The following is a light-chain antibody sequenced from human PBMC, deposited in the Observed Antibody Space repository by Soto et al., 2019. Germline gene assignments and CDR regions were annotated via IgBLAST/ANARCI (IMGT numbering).Light chain of an antibody. Sequence: QPVLTQPASVSGSPGQSITISCTGTSSDVGGFRYVSWYQQHPGKAPKLVIYDVIYRPSGVSNRFSGSESGNTASLTISGLQAEDEADYYCISYTISSALVVFGGGTKLTVL. V-gene: IGLV2-14*03. CDR3: ISYTISSALVV. CDR2: DVI. CDR1: SSDVGGFRY. J-gene: IGLJ2*01.